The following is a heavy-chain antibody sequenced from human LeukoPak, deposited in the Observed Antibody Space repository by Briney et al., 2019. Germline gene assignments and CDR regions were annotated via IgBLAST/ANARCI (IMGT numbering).Heavy chain of an antibody. Sequence: SETLSLTCTVSGGSISSYYWSWIRLPPGKALEWIGNIYNSGNTKYNPSLKSRVTTSVDTSKNQFSLKLSSVTAADTAVYYCARVNGHYDYFDYWGQGTLVSVSS. CDR1: GGSISSYY. V-gene: IGHV4-59*08. CDR2: IYNSGNT. CDR3: ARVNGHYDYFDY. D-gene: IGHD4-17*01. J-gene: IGHJ4*02.